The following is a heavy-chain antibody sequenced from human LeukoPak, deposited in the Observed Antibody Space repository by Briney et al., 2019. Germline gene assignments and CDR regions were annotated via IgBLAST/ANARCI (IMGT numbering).Heavy chain of an antibody. CDR2: INPNSGGT. V-gene: IGHV1-2*02. Sequence: ASVKVSCKASGYTFTGYYMHWVRQAPGQGLEWMGWINPNSGGTNYAQKFQGRVTMTRDTSISTAYMELSRLRSDDTAVYYCARLRTRDIVLMVYAMDFDYWGQGTLVTVPS. D-gene: IGHD2-8*01. J-gene: IGHJ4*02. CDR3: ARLRTRDIVLMVYAMDFDY. CDR1: GYTFTGYY.